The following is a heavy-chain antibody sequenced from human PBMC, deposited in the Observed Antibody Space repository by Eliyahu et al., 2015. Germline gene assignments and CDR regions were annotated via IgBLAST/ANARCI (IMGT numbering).Heavy chain of an antibody. CDR1: GGTXSSYT. Sequence: QVQLVQSGAEVKKPGSSVKVSCKASGGTXSSYTXSWVRQAPGQGLEWMGRIIPILGIANYAQKFQGRVTITADKSTSTAYMELSSLRSEDTAVYYCARDRNSGYELYYWGQGTLVTVSS. D-gene: IGHD5-12*01. J-gene: IGHJ4*02. V-gene: IGHV1-69*08. CDR2: IIPILGIA. CDR3: ARDRNSGYELYY.